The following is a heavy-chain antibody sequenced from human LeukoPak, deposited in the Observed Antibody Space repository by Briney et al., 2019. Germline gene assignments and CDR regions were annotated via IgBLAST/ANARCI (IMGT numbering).Heavy chain of an antibody. CDR3: ANSLDSSGYEGYFDY. CDR2: IRYDGSNK. CDR1: GFTFSSYG. Sequence: GGSLRLSCAASGFTFSSYGMHWVRQAPGKGLEWVAFIRYDGSNKYYADSVKGRFTISRDNSKNTLYLQMNSLRAEDTAVYYCANSLDSSGYEGYFDYWGQGTLDTVSS. V-gene: IGHV3-30*02. D-gene: IGHD3-22*01. J-gene: IGHJ4*02.